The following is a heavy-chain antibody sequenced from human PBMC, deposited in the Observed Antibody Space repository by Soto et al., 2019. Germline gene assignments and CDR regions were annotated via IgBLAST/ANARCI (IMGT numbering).Heavy chain of an antibody. D-gene: IGHD3-16*02. CDR3: ARTGVKAF. CDR2: INHSGNT. CDR1: GGTFSGYY. J-gene: IGHJ6*01. V-gene: IGHV4-34*01. Sequence: PETRCLTCAVYGGTFSGYYWSWLRQPPWKGPEWIGEINHSGNTKYNPSLESRVTISVDTSKNQFSLKLNSVSAADTAVHYCARTGVKAFWRQGATDTGSS.